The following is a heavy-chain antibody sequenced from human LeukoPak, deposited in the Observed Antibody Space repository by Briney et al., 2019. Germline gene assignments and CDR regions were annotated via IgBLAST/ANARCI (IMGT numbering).Heavy chain of an antibody. CDR2: IYYSGST. J-gene: IGHJ6*02. D-gene: IGHD6-13*01. Sequence: SETLSLTCTVSGGSISSYYWSWIRQPPGKGREWIGYIYYSGSTDYNPSLKSRFTISVDTSKNQFSLKLSSVTAADTAVYYCARQVGSSSLDVWGQGTTVTVSS. V-gene: IGHV4-59*08. CDR1: GGSISSYY. CDR3: ARQVGSSSLDV.